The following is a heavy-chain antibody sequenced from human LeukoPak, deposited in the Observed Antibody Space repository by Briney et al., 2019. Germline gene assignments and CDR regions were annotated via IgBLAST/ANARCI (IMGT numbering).Heavy chain of an antibody. CDR2: IYYSGST. J-gene: IGHJ4*02. Sequence: SETLSLTCTVSGGSISSYYWSWIRQPPGKGLEWIGYIYYSGSTNYNPSLKSRVTISVDTSKNQFSLKLSSVTAADTAVYYCARVNYGGNEDFDYWGQETLVTVSS. CDR3: ARVNYGGNEDFDY. V-gene: IGHV4-59*01. CDR1: GGSISSYY. D-gene: IGHD4-23*01.